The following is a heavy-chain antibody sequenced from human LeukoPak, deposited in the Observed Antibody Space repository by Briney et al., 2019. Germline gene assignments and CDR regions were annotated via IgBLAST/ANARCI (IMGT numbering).Heavy chain of an antibody. CDR2: IIPILGIA. V-gene: IGHV1-69*04. J-gene: IGHJ6*02. D-gene: IGHD3-10*01. Sequence: SVKVSCKASGGTFSSYAISWVRQAPGQGLEWMGRIIPILGIANYAQKFQGRVTITADKSTSTAYMELSSLRSEDTAVYYCARDGSGARGIYYYGMDVWGQGTTVTVSS. CDR3: ARDGSGARGIYYYGMDV. CDR1: GGTFSSYA.